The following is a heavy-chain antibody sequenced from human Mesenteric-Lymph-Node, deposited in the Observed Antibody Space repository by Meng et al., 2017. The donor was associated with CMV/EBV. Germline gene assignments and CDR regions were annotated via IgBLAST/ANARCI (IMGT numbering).Heavy chain of an antibody. D-gene: IGHD2-2*01. J-gene: IGHJ4*02. CDR3: AREGGDCSSTSCYFEGGKEVDY. CDR1: GGSISSSSYY. CDR2: IYYSGST. Sequence: SETLSLTCTVSGGSISSSSYYWGWIRQPPGKGLEWIGSIYYSGSTYYNPSLKSRVTISVDTSTNQFSLKLSSVTAADTAVYYCAREGGDCSSTSCYFEGGKEVDYWGQGTLVTVSS. V-gene: IGHV4-39*07.